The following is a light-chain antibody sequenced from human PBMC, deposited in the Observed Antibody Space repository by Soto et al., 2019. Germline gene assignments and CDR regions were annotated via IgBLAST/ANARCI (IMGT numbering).Light chain of an antibody. Sequence: EIVLTQSPGTLSLSPGERATLSCRASQSVSSSYLAWYQQKPGQAPRLLIYSASSRATGIPDRFSGGGSGTDFTLIISRLEPEDFAVYYCQQYGSSTITFGQGTRLEIK. V-gene: IGKV3-20*01. CDR1: QSVSSSY. CDR2: SAS. CDR3: QQYGSSTIT. J-gene: IGKJ5*01.